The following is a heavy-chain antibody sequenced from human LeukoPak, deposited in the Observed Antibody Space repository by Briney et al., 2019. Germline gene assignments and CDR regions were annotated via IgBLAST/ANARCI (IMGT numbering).Heavy chain of an antibody. Sequence: GGSLRLSCAASGFTFSSYAMSWVRQAPGKGLEWVSAISGSGGSTYYADSGKGRFTISRDNSKNTLYLQMNSLRAEDTAVYYCAKVKGHPKWGLLSDWGQGTLVTVSS. CDR2: ISGSGGST. CDR1: GFTFSSYA. J-gene: IGHJ4*02. CDR3: AKVKGHPKWGLLSD. D-gene: IGHD1-26*01. V-gene: IGHV3-23*01.